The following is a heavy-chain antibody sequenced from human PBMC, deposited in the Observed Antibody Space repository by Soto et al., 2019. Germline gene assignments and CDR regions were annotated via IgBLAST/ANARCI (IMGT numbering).Heavy chain of an antibody. V-gene: IGHV1-69*06. CDR1: GGTFSSYA. CDR2: IIPIFGTA. J-gene: IGHJ3*02. D-gene: IGHD3-3*01. CDR3: ARGYYDFWSGTEGAFDI. Sequence: ASVKVSCKASGGTFSSYAISWVRQAPGQGLEWMGGIIPIFGTANYAQKFQGRVTITADKSTSTAYMELSSLRSEDTAVYYCARGYYDFWSGTEGAFDIWGQGTMVTVSS.